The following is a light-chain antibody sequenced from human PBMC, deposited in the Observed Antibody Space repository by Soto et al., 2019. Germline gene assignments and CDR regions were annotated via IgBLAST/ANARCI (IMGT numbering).Light chain of an antibody. CDR1: SGHSSYA. V-gene: IGLV4-69*01. CDR3: QTWGTGTLV. Sequence: QLVLTQSPSASASLGASVKLTCTLSSGHSSYAIAWHQQQPEKGPRYLMKLHSDGGHTKGDGIPDRFSGSSSGTERYLTISSLQSEDEADYYCQTWGTGTLVFGGGTKLTV. J-gene: IGLJ2*01. CDR2: LHSDGGH.